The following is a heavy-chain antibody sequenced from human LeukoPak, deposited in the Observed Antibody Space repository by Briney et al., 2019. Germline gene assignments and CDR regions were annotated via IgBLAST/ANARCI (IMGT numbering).Heavy chain of an antibody. D-gene: IGHD3-3*01. CDR1: GFTFSSYS. J-gene: IGHJ3*02. V-gene: IGHV3-21*01. Sequence: PGGSLRLSCAASGFTFSSYSMNWVRQAPGKGLEWVSSISSSSSYIYYADSVKCRFTISRDNAKNSPYLQMRRLRAEDTAVYYCARQSLPGYDFWSGYYNGWGGRGAFDIWGQGTMVTVSS. CDR2: ISSSSSYI. CDR3: ARQSLPGYDFWSGYYNGWGGRGAFDI.